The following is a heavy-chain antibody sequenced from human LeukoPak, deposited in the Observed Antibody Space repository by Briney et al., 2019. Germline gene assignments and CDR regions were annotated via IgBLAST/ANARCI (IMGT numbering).Heavy chain of an antibody. J-gene: IGHJ4*02. Sequence: SQTLSLTCTVSGGSISSGSYYWSWIRQPAGKGLEWIGRIYTSGSTNYNPSLKSRVTISVDTSKNQFSLKLSSVTAADTAVYYCARSTSEELDFDYWGQGTLVTVSS. CDR2: IYTSGST. CDR3: ARSTSEELDFDY. D-gene: IGHD3-10*01. V-gene: IGHV4-61*02. CDR1: GGSISSGSYY.